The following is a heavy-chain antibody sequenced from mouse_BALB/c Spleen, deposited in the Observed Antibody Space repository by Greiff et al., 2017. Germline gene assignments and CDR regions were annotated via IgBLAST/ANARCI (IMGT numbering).Heavy chain of an antibody. V-gene: IGHV1-9*01. CDR3: ARGGTTVRGDY. D-gene: IGHD1-1*01. CDR1: GYTFSRYW. J-gene: IGHJ2*01. CDR2: ILPGSGST. Sequence: QVQLQQSGAELMKPGASVKISCKATGYTFSRYWIEWVKQRPGHGLEWIGEILPGSGSTNYNEKFKGKATFTADTSSNTAYMQLSSLTSEDSAVYYCARGGTTVRGDYWGQGTTLTVSS.